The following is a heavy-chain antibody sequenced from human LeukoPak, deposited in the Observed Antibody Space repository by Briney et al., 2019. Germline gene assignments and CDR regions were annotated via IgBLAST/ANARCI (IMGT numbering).Heavy chain of an antibody. V-gene: IGHV4-4*02. J-gene: IGHJ6*03. Sequence: AGESLRLSCVASGFTIDKAWMTWVRQVPGKGLEWAGYIYHSGSTYYNPSLKSRVTISVDRSKNQFSLKLSSVTAADTAVYYCARDSSIYGDYYPADYYYYYYMDVWGKGTTVTVSS. D-gene: IGHD4-17*01. CDR2: IYHSGST. CDR3: ARDSSIYGDYYPADYYYYYYMDV. CDR1: GFTIDKAW.